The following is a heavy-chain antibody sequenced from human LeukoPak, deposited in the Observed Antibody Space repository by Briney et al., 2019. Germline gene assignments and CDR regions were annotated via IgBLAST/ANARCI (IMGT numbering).Heavy chain of an antibody. D-gene: IGHD5-18*01. V-gene: IGHV5-51*01. CDR1: GFSFATYW. CDR3: VRGQQCDY. Sequence: GESLKISCKGSGFSFATYWIAWVRQTPGKGLEWMGIIYVDDSDTRYNPSFQGQVTMSADKSISTAYLQWSSLKASDTAMYFCVRGQQCDYWGQGTLVTVSS. J-gene: IGHJ4*02. CDR2: IYVDDSDT.